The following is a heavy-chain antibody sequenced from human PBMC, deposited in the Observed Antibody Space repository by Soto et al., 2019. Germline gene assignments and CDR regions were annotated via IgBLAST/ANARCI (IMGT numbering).Heavy chain of an antibody. CDR3: ARGLYSSSGWLSYFDY. Sequence: PGGSLRLSCAASGFTFSSYAMHWVRQAPGKGLEWVAVISYDGSNKYYADSVKGRFTISRDNSKNTLYLQMNSLRAEDTAVYYCARGLYSSSGWLSYFDYWGQGTLVTVSS. CDR1: GFTFSSYA. CDR2: ISYDGSNK. D-gene: IGHD6-19*01. V-gene: IGHV3-30-3*01. J-gene: IGHJ4*02.